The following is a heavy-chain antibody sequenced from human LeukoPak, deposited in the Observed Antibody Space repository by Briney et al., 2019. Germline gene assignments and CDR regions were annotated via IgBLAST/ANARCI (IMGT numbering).Heavy chain of an antibody. CDR2: ISWNSGSI. V-gene: IGHV3-9*01. D-gene: IGHD6-13*01. CDR1: GFTFDDYA. CDR3: AKDAGPGIAAPWFDP. Sequence: GGSLRLSCAASGFTFDDYAMHWVRQAPGKGLEWVSGISWNSGSIGYADSVKGRFTISRDNAKNSLYLQMNSLRAEDTALYYCAKDAGPGIAAPWFDPWGQGTLVTVSS. J-gene: IGHJ5*02.